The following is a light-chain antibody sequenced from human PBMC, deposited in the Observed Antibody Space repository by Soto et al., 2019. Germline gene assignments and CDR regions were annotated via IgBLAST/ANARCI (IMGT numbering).Light chain of an antibody. J-gene: IGKJ1*01. CDR1: QGISKY. CDR2: AAS. V-gene: IGKV1-17*03. Sequence: DIQMTQSPSAMSASVGDRVTITCRASQGISKYLAWFQQRPGKVPRRLVYAASSLQSGVPSRFGGSGSGTEFNLTISSLQPEDFGTYDCLQHNSYPWTFGQGTKVEI. CDR3: LQHNSYPWT.